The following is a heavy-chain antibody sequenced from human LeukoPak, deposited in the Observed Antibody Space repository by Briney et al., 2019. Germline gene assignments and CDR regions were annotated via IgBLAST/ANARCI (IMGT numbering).Heavy chain of an antibody. V-gene: IGHV3-7*03. Sequence: GGSLRLSCEGSAFIFSGHWMNWVRQTPGKGLEWVASIKEDGSERQYVDSVKGRFSISRDNTKGSLFLQLNSLRAGDTAVYYCARAGSHWHYVYWGQGTVVTVSS. CDR1: AFIFSGHW. CDR2: IKEDGSER. J-gene: IGHJ4*02. D-gene: IGHD3-10*01. CDR3: ARAGSHWHYVY.